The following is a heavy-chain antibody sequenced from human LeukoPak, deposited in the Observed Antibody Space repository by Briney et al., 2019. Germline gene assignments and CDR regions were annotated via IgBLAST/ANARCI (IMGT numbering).Heavy chain of an antibody. J-gene: IGHJ4*02. CDR3: AREGCSSTSCYYDY. V-gene: IGHV4-4*02. Sequence: GSLRLSCAASGFTLSTYWMSWVRQPPGKGLEWIGEIYHSGSTNYNPSLKSRVTISVDKSKNQFSLKLSSVTAADTAVYYCAREGCSSTSCYYDYWGQGTLVTVSS. CDR2: IYHSGST. CDR1: GFTLSTYW. D-gene: IGHD2-2*01.